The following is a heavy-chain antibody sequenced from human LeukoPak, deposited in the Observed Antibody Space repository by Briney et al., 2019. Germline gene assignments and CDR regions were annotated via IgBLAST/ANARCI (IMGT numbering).Heavy chain of an antibody. CDR3: AGDQLALNALNI. J-gene: IGHJ3*02. Sequence: PSEILSLTCTVSGGSMNSHYWSWIRQPPGKGLEWLGYISYIGSTNYSPSLKSRVTISVDTSKNQFSLRLSSVTAADTAVYFCAGDQLALNALNIWGQGTMVSVSS. D-gene: IGHD1-1*01. CDR1: GGSMNSHY. CDR2: ISYIGST. V-gene: IGHV4-59*11.